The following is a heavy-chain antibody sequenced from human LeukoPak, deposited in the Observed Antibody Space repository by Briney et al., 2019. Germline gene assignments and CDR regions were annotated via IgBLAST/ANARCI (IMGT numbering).Heavy chain of an antibody. Sequence: AGGSLRLSCAASGFTFSSYWMSWVRQAPGKGLEWVAVISYAGSNKFYADSVRGRVTISRDNSKNTLYLQMNNLKTEDTAVYYCARGQHRVTYSDDAFDIWGQGTMVTVSS. D-gene: IGHD4-11*01. CDR2: ISYAGSNK. J-gene: IGHJ3*02. V-gene: IGHV3-30-3*01. CDR3: ARGQHRVTYSDDAFDI. CDR1: GFTFSSYW.